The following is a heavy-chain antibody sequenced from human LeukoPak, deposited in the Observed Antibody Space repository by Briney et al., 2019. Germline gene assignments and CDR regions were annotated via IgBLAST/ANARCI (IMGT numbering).Heavy chain of an antibody. CDR3: ARTGDYDFWSDYHFYYYYYMDV. D-gene: IGHD3-3*01. Sequence: GGSLRLSCADSGFTFSSYSMNWVRQAPGKGLEWVSSINSNNSYIYYADSVKGRFTISRDNAKNSMYLQMHSLRAEDTAVYYCARTGDYDFWSDYHFYYYYYMDVWGKGTTVTVSS. CDR1: GFTFSSYS. J-gene: IGHJ6*03. V-gene: IGHV3-21*01. CDR2: INSNNSYI.